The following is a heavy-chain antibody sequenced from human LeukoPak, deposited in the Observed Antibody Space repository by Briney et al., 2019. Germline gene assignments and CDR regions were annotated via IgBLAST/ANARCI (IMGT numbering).Heavy chain of an antibody. J-gene: IGHJ3*01. D-gene: IGHD6-19*01. CDR2: ISGGGDKA. CDR1: GFTFSSYA. Sequence: GGSLRLSCAASGFTFSSYAMSWVRQAPGKGLEWVSGISGGGDKAFYADSVNGRFTISRDNSKNTVSLQMSSLRAEDTAHYYCAKDLALAGTGGGFDVWGQGTRVAVSS. CDR3: AKDLALAGTGGGFDV. V-gene: IGHV3-23*01.